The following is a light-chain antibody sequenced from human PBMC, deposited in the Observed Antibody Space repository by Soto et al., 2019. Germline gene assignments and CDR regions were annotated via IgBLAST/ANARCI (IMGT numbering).Light chain of an antibody. CDR3: QQYNNWPVT. J-gene: IGKJ4*01. CDR2: GAS. V-gene: IGKV3-15*01. Sequence: EIVMTQSPATLSVSPGDRATISCRASQSVSSNLAWYQQKPGQAPRLLIYGASTRATGIPARFSGSGSGTEFTLTISSLQSEDFAVYYCQQYNNWPVTFGGGTKVEIK. CDR1: QSVSSN.